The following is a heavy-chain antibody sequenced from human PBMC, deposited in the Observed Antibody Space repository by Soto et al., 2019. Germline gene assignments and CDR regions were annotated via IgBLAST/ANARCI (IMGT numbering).Heavy chain of an antibody. V-gene: IGHV1-69*13. CDR2: IIPIFGTA. CDR1: GGTFSSYA. CDR3: VRSVVVRRGLYYGMDV. D-gene: IGHD2-21*01. Sequence: ASVKVSCKASGGTFSSYAISWVRQAPGQGLEWMGGIIPIFGTANYAQKFQGRVTITADESTSTAYMELSSLRSEDTAVYYCVRSVVVRRGLYYGMDVWGQGTTVTVSS. J-gene: IGHJ6*02.